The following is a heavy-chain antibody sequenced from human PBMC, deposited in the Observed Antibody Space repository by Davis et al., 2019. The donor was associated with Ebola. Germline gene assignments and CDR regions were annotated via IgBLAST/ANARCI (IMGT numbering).Heavy chain of an antibody. CDR1: GFTFSNAW. J-gene: IGHJ4*02. V-gene: IGHV3-15*01. D-gene: IGHD4-23*01. Sequence: PGGSLRLSCAASGFTFSNAWMSWVRQAPGKGLEWVGRIKSKTDGGTTDYAAPVKGRFTISRDDSKNTLYLQMNSLKTEDTAVYYCTTLYGGIAPTDYWGQGTLVTVSS. CDR2: IKSKTDGGTT. CDR3: TTLYGGIAPTDY.